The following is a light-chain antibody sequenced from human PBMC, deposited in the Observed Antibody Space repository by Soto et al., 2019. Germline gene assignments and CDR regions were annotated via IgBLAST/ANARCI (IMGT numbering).Light chain of an antibody. V-gene: IGKV3-20*01. Sequence: EIVLTQSPGTLSLSPGERATLSCRASQSVTSTYLAWYQQRPGQTPTLLISDTSIRATGIPDRFSGSGSGTDSTLAISRLEPEDFAVYYCQQYGTSPITFGQGTRLEIK. CDR3: QQYGTSPIT. CDR2: DTS. CDR1: QSVTSTY. J-gene: IGKJ5*01.